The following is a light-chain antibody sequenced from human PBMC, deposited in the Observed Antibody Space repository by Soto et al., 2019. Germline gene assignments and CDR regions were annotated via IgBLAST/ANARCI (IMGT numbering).Light chain of an antibody. V-gene: IGKV3-20*01. CDR1: QTIRSNF. Sequence: EVVLTQSPATLSLSPGERATLSCRASQTIRSNFLTWYQQKPRQAPRLLIYTASTRAAGIPDRFSGSESGTDFTLTISRLEPEDFAVYYCQHYDSSSGHTFGKGTKLQIK. CDR2: TAS. CDR3: QHYDSSSGHT. J-gene: IGKJ2*01.